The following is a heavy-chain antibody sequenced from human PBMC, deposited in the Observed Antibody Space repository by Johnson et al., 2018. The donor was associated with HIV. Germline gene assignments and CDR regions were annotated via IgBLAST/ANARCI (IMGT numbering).Heavy chain of an antibody. CDR3: AKDRLAMGILDI. J-gene: IGHJ3*02. Sequence: VQLVESGGGLLPPGGSLKLSCAASGFTFSDYAMAWVRQAPGKGLQWLAELSNTGLNTYYADSVRGRLTISRDNSKNMLYLQVNSLRAEDTAIYYCAKDRLAMGILDIWGQGTVVIVSS. CDR2: LSNTGLNT. CDR1: GFTFSDYA. V-gene: IGHV3-23*04. D-gene: IGHD5-18*01.